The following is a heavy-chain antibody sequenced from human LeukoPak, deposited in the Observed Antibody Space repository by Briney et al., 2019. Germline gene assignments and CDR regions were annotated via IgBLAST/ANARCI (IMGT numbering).Heavy chain of an antibody. D-gene: IGHD3-22*01. Sequence: SETLSLTCAVYGGSFSGYYWSWIRQPPGKGLEWIGEINHSGSTNYNPSLKSRVTISVDTSKNQFSLKLSSMTAADTAVYYCARVLSYYDSSGYFQHAFDIWGQGTMVTVSS. CDR2: INHSGST. CDR1: GGSFSGYY. CDR3: ARVLSYYDSSGYFQHAFDI. J-gene: IGHJ3*02. V-gene: IGHV4-34*01.